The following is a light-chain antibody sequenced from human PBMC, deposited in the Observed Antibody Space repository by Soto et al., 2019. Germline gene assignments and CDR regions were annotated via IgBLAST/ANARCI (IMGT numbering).Light chain of an antibody. J-gene: IGKJ2*03. V-gene: IGKV1-5*03. CDR2: KAS. Sequence: DIQMTQSPSTLSASVGDRVSITCRASQSVNNWLAWYQQKPGKAPKLLIYKASSLDNGVPSRFTGRGSGTEFTLTSSSLQPDDFATYYCQQYNSYSSYSFGQGTKLEIK. CDR3: QQYNSYSSYS. CDR1: QSVNNW.